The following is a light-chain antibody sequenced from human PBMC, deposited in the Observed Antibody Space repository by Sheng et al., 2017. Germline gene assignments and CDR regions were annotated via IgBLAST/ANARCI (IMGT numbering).Light chain of an antibody. Sequence: QSALTQPPSASGSPGQSVTISCTGTSSDVGAYNYVSWYQQPPGKAPKLIIYEVNKRPSGVPDRFSGSKSGNTASLTVSGLQAEDEADYYCTSYVGSTSVVFGGGTTLTVL. CDR2: EVN. V-gene: IGLV2-8*01. CDR3: TSYVGSTSVV. J-gene: IGLJ2*01. CDR1: SSDVGAYNY.